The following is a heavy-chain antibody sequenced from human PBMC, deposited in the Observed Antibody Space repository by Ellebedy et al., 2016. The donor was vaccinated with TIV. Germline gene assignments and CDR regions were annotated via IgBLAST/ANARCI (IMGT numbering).Heavy chain of an antibody. J-gene: IGHJ4*02. CDR2: IFKDGGTT. D-gene: IGHD2-15*01. CDR3: AKLAGTHLWYFDY. CDR1: GFTFTLSG. V-gene: IGHV3-23*01. Sequence: PGGSLRLSCVASGFTFTLSGMHWVRQAPGKGLEWVSTIFKDGGTTYYADSVKGRFPISRDNSKDTLSLQMNSLRAEEPAVYYCAKLAGTHLWYFDYWGQGTLVTVSS.